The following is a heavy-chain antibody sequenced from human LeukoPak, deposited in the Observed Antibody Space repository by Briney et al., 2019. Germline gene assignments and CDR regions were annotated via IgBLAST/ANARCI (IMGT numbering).Heavy chain of an antibody. CDR2: INHSGNT. Sequence: SETLSLTCAVYGGPLSGYYWSWIRQPPGKGLEWIGEINHSGNTNYNPSLKSRVTMSVDTSMNHFYLKLSSVTAADTAVYYCARQGSGSSYYYYTFPYWGQGTLVTVSS. D-gene: IGHD1-26*01. CDR1: GGPLSGYY. CDR3: ARQGSGSSYYYYTFPY. J-gene: IGHJ4*02. V-gene: IGHV4-34*01.